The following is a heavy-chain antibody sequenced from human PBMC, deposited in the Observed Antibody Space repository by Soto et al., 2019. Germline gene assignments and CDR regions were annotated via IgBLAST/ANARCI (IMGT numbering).Heavy chain of an antibody. D-gene: IGHD2-2*03. CDR3: VKDWMFY. V-gene: IGHV3-30*18. CDR1: GLTFSNYG. Sequence: QVHLVESGGGVVQPGRSLRLSCEASGLTFSNYGMHWVRQAPGKGLEWVAVISSDGSHKLYADSVKGRFTISRDNPKNTLYLQMSSLTPEDTAIYYCVKDWMFYWGQGSLVTVSS. CDR2: ISSDGSHK. J-gene: IGHJ4*02.